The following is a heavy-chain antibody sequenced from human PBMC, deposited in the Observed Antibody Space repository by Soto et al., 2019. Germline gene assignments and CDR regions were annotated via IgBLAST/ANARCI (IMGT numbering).Heavy chain of an antibody. J-gene: IGHJ4*02. Sequence: SLRLSCAASGFTFSSYAMSWVRQAPGKGLEWVSAISGSGGSTYYADSVKGRFTISRDNSKNTLYLQMNSLRAEDTAVYYCAKVFCFYGPGIIEYDWGQGTLVTVYS. D-gene: IGHD3-10*01. CDR3: AKVFCFYGPGIIEYD. CDR1: GFTFSSYA. V-gene: IGHV3-23*01. CDR2: ISGSGGST.